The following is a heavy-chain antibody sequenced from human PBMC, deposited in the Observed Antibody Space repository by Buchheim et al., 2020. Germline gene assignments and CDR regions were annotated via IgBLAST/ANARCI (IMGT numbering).Heavy chain of an antibody. J-gene: IGHJ6*02. CDR1: GYTFTSYY. CDR2: INPSGGST. CDR3: ARSPAHYYYGMDV. Sequence: QVQLVQSGAEVKKPGPSVKVSCKASGYTFTSYYMHWVRQAPGQGLEWMGMINPSGGSTTYAQKLQGRVTMTRDTSTSTVYMELSSLRSEDTAVYYCARSPAHYYYGMDVWGQGTT. V-gene: IGHV1-46*01. D-gene: IGHD2-2*01.